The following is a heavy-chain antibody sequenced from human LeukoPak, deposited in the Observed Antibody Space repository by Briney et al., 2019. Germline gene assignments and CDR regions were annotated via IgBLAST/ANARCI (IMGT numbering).Heavy chain of an antibody. Sequence: SETLSLTCAVYGGSFSGYYWSWIRQPPGKGLEWIGEINHSGSTNYNPSLKSRVTISVDTSKNQFSLKLGSVTAADTAVYYCARGRRGWGSGSTFDYWGQGTLVTVSS. CDR1: GGSFSGYY. J-gene: IGHJ4*02. V-gene: IGHV4-34*01. CDR2: INHSGST. D-gene: IGHD6-19*01. CDR3: ARGRRGWGSGSTFDY.